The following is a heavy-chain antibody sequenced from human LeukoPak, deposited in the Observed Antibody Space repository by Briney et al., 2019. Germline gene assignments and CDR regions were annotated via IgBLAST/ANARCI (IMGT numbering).Heavy chain of an antibody. CDR1: GGTFSSYA. Sequence: ASVKVSCKASGGTFSSYAISWVRQAPGQGLEWMGRIIPILGIANYAQKFQGRVTITADKSTSTAYMELSSLRSEDTAVYYCARVPRDGYNYSFDYWAREPWSPSPQ. D-gene: IGHD5-24*01. CDR2: IIPILGIA. CDR3: ARVPRDGYNYSFDY. J-gene: IGHJ4*02. V-gene: IGHV1-69*04.